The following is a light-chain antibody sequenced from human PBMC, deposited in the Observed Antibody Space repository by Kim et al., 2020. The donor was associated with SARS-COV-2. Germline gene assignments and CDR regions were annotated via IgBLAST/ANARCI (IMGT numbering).Light chain of an antibody. V-gene: IGKV1D-13*01. Sequence: IQLTQSPSSLSASVGDRVIITCRASQGISSALAWYQQKPGKAPKVLIYDASSLESGVPSRFSGRGSGTDFTLTISSLQPEYFASYYCQQFNNYPYTFGQGTKLEI. CDR2: DAS. J-gene: IGKJ2*01. CDR1: QGISSA. CDR3: QQFNNYPYT.